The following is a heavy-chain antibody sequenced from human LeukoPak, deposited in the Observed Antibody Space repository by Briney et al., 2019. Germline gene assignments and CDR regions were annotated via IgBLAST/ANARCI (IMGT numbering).Heavy chain of an antibody. CDR1: GGSISSYY. V-gene: IGHV4-59*01. J-gene: IGHJ4*02. CDR2: IYYSGST. CDR3: ASSSIRFLEWLAFDY. D-gene: IGHD3-3*01. Sequence: SETLSLTCTVSGGSISSYYWSWIRQPPGKGLEWIGYIYYSGSTNYNPSLKSRVTISVDTSKNQFSLKLSSVTATDTAVYYCASSSIRFLEWLAFDYWGQGTLVTVSS.